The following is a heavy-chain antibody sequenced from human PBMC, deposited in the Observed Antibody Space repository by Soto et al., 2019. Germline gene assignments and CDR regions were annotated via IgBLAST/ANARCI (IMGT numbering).Heavy chain of an antibody. D-gene: IGHD3-3*01. V-gene: IGHV3-30-3*01. CDR1: GFTFSSYA. J-gene: IGHJ6*02. Sequence: PGGSLRLSCAASGFTFSSYAMHWVRQAPGKGLEWVAVISYDGSNKYYADSVKGRFTISRDNSKNTLYLQMNSLRAEDTAVYYCARDSLPYDFWSGYYGSRPYGMDAWGQGTTVTVSS. CDR3: ARDSLPYDFWSGYYGSRPYGMDA. CDR2: ISYDGSNK.